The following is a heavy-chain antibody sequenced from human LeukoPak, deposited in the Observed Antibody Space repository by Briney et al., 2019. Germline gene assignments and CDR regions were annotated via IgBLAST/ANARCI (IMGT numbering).Heavy chain of an antibody. CDR1: GGTFSSYA. J-gene: IGHJ4*02. CDR3: ARDRQLQGYFDY. V-gene: IGHV1-69*13. D-gene: IGHD2-2*01. Sequence: SVKVSCKASGGTFSSYAISWVRQATGQGLEWMGGIIPIFGTANYAQKFQGRVTITADESTSTAYMELSSLRSEDTAVYYCARDRQLQGYFDYWGQGTLVTVSS. CDR2: IIPIFGTA.